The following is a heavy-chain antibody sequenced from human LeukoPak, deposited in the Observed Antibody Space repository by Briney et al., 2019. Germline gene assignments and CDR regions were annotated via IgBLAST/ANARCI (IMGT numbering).Heavy chain of an antibody. Sequence: PSETLSLTCAVYGGSFSGYYWSWIRQPPGKGLEWIGEINHSGSTNYNPSLKSRVTISVDTSKNQFSLKLSSVTAADTAVYYYASLPGQWLVTYWCFDLWGRGTLVTVSS. CDR3: ASLPGQWLVTYWCFDL. CDR1: GGSFSGYY. J-gene: IGHJ2*01. CDR2: INHSGST. D-gene: IGHD6-19*01. V-gene: IGHV4-34*01.